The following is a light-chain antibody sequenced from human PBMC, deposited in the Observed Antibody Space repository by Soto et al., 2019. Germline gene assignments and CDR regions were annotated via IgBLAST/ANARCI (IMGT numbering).Light chain of an antibody. CDR3: QQYNIWPPWT. V-gene: IGKV3-15*01. Sequence: EIVLTQSPAILSVSPGEGATLSCRASRSINRNLAWYQQKPGLAPRLLIHGASTRAPGVPARFSGSGSGTEFTLTISSLQSEDFAVYYCQQYNIWPPWTFGQGTKVDIK. J-gene: IGKJ1*01. CDR1: RSINRN. CDR2: GAS.